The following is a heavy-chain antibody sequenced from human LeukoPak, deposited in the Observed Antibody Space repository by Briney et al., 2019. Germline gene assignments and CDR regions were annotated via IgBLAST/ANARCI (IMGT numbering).Heavy chain of an antibody. D-gene: IGHD3-10*01. Sequence: GGSLRLSCAASGVTFSSYARHWIRQAPGKGLEWMAGISYDGSNKYYADSVSRRFTTSRENTKNTLYLQMNSRRADDTAVYYCARDNQTVRGVMDYYGMDVWRQGTTVSVSS. J-gene: IGHJ6*02. CDR1: GVTFSSYA. CDR3: ARDNQTVRGVMDYYGMDV. V-gene: IGHV3-30-3*01. CDR2: ISYDGSNK.